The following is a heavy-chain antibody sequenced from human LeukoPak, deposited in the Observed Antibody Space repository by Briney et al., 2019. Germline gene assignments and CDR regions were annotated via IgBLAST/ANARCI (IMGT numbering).Heavy chain of an antibody. CDR2: IYYSGST. D-gene: IGHD6-13*01. V-gene: IGHV4-30-4*01. CDR1: GGSISSGDYS. Sequence: SQTLSLTCTVSGGSISSGDYSWSWIRQPPGKGLEWIGYIYYSGSTYYNPSLKSRVTISVDTSKNQFSLKLSSVTAADTAVYYCARSSYLDGPFDYWGQGTLVTVSS. J-gene: IGHJ4*02. CDR3: ARSSYLDGPFDY.